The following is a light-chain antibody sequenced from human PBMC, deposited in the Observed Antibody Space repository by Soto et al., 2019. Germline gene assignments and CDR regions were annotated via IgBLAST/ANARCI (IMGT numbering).Light chain of an antibody. CDR3: QQYGSSPRT. Sequence: EIVLTQSPGTLSLSPGERATLSCRASQSVSSSYLAWYQQKPGQAPRLLIYGASSRATGIPDRFSGSGSGTDFTLTISRLDPEDFAVYYCQQYGSSPRTFGQGPNVEIK. CDR2: GAS. CDR1: QSVSSSY. J-gene: IGKJ1*01. V-gene: IGKV3-20*01.